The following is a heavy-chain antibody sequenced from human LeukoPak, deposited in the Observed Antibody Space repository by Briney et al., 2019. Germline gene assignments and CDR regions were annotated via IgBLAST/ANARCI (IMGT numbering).Heavy chain of an antibody. Sequence: SGGSLRLSCAASGFTFSNYSMNWVRQAPGKGLEWVSSISSSSSYIYYADSVKGRFTISRGNAKNSLYLQMNSLRAEDTAVYYRVRDRRLGYCSSTSCQGAFDIWGQGTMVTVSS. CDR3: VRDRRLGYCSSTSCQGAFDI. V-gene: IGHV3-21*01. CDR1: GFTFSNYS. J-gene: IGHJ3*02. D-gene: IGHD2-2*01. CDR2: ISSSSSYI.